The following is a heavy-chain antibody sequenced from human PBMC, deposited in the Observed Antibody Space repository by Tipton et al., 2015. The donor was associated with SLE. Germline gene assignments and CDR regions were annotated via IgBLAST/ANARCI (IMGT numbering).Heavy chain of an antibody. D-gene: IGHD6-13*01. CDR1: GFTFSSYA. V-gene: IGHV3-30*14. CDR2: ISYDGSNK. J-gene: IGHJ4*02. CDR3: ARESSSWSDY. Sequence: SLRLSCAASGFTFSSYAMHWVRQAPGKGLEWVAVISYDGSNKYYADSVKGRFTISRDNSKNTLYLQMNSLRAEDTAVYYCARESSSWSDYWGQGTLVTVSS.